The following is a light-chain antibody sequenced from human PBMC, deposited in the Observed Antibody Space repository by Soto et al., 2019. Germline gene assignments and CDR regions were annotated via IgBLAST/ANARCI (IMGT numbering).Light chain of an antibody. CDR1: QAITDH. CDR3: QQYRTYPWT. V-gene: IGKV1-16*01. Sequence: DIQMTQSPSSLAASVGERVTIKCPASQAITDHLAWFQQRTGEAPKSLIYAASSLQSGVASRFRGSGSGTVFTLTINNIQPEDLATDYRQQYRTYPWTFGPGTTLDNK. CDR2: AAS. J-gene: IGKJ1*01.